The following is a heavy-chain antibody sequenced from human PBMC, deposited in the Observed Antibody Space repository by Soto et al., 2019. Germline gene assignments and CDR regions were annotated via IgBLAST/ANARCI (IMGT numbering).Heavy chain of an antibody. V-gene: IGHV4-59*01. D-gene: IGHD6-13*01. J-gene: IGHJ6*02. CDR2: VDYSDGT. CDR3: ARTESSSWSVFYYGMDV. CDR1: GGSIGSYY. Sequence: QVQLKESGPGLVKPSETLALTCTVSGGSIGSYYWRWIRQPPGRGLEWMGCVDYSDGTTYNPSLKSRVNMSMDKSNNQFSLRLSSVTAADTAVYYCARTESSSWSVFYYGMDVWGQGTTVTVSS.